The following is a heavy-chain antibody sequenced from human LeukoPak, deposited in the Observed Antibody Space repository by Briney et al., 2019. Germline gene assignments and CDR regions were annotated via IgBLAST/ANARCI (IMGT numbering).Heavy chain of an antibody. J-gene: IGHJ6*03. Sequence: SETLSLTCTVSGGSISSYYWSWIRQPPGKGLEWIGYIYYSGSTNYNPSLKSRVTISVDTSKNQFPLKLSSVTAADTAVYYCASANYYYYYYMDVWGKGTTVTVSS. CDR3: ASANYYYYYYMDV. CDR1: GGSISSYY. CDR2: IYYSGST. V-gene: IGHV4-59*01.